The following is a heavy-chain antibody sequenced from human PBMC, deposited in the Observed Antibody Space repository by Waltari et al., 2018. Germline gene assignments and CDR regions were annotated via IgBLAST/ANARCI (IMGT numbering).Heavy chain of an antibody. CDR1: GDSITNNHW. D-gene: IGHD3-9*01. CDR3: ARGLSQYGATTGFDY. J-gene: IGHJ4*02. CDR2: IYGSGST. Sequence: QVQLQESGPGLVKPSGTLSLTCVFSGDSITNNHWWSWVRQAPGKGLEWIGQIYGSGSTIYNPSVKSRVTISADNSKNQFSLTLKSVTAADTALYFCARGLSQYGATTGFDYWGQGTRVSVSS. V-gene: IGHV4-4*02.